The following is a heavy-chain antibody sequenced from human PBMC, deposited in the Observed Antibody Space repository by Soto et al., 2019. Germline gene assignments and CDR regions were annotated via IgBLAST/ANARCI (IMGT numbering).Heavy chain of an antibody. CDR3: ARDSESVTAKQFFYYYAMDV. D-gene: IGHD2-8*01. CDR2: VSANNGHT. J-gene: IGHJ6*02. Sequence: QGQLVQSGAEVKQPGASVTLSCKASGFTFRNYGLNWVRQAPGQGREWMGWVSANNGHTNYAQNLQGRVSMTTDTSTSTAYMGLRGRTFDDTAVYYCARDSESVTAKQFFYYYAMDVGGQGTTVTVSS. V-gene: IGHV1-18*01. CDR1: GFTFRNYG.